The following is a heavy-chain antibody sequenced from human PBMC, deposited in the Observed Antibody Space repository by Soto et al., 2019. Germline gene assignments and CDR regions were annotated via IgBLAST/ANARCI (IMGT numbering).Heavy chain of an antibody. Sequence: EVQLLESGGGLVQPGGSLSLSCAASGFTFSSYAMSWVRQAPGTGLEWVSAISGSGGSTYYADSVKGRFTISRDNSKNTLYLQMNSMRAEDTAVYYCAKDLLSVVVVTVDYWGQGTLVTVSS. J-gene: IGHJ4*02. D-gene: IGHD3-22*01. V-gene: IGHV3-23*01. CDR2: ISGSGGST. CDR1: GFTFSSYA. CDR3: AKDLLSVVVVTVDY.